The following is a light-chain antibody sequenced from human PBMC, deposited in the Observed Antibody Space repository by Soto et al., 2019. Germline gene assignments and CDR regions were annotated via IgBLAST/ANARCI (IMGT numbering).Light chain of an antibody. CDR3: ISYASSTTVI. V-gene: IGLV2-14*01. Sequence: QSVLTQPASVSGSPRQSITISCTGTSSDIGGYNFVSWYQQHPGKAPKLMIYEVSNRPAGVSNRFSGSKSGNTASLTISGLQAEDEADYYCISYASSTTVIFGGGTKLTVL. CDR2: EVS. CDR1: SSDIGGYNF. J-gene: IGLJ2*01.